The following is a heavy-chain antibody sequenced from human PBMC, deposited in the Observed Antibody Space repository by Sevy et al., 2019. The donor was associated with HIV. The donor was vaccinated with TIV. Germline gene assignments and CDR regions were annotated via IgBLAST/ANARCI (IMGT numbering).Heavy chain of an antibody. V-gene: IGHV3-33*01. Sequence: GGSLRLSCAASGFTFSSYGMHWVRQGPGKGLEWVAVIWFDGSNTYYADSVKARFTISRDIARNTLPFQMNSLRAEDTAVYYCARDLEFYDSGDYGPAFMPDYWGQGTLVTVSS. D-gene: IGHD4-17*01. CDR3: ARDLEFYDSGDYGPAFMPDY. CDR1: GFTFSSYG. J-gene: IGHJ4*02. CDR2: IWFDGSNT.